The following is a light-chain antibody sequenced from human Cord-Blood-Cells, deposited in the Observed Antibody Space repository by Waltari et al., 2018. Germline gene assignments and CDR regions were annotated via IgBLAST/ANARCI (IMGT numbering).Light chain of an antibody. CDR1: QSVSSY. Sequence: EIVLTQSPATLSLSPGERASQSVSSYLAWYQQKPGQAPRLLIYDASNRATGIPARFSGSGSGTDFTLTISSLEPEDFAVYYCQQRSNWRGTFGPGTKVDIK. CDR3: QQRSNWRGT. J-gene: IGKJ3*01. V-gene: IGKV3-11*01. CDR2: DAS.